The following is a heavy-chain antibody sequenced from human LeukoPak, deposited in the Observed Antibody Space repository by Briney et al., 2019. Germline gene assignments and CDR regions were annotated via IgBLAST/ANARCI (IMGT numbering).Heavy chain of an antibody. Sequence: PGGSLRLSCVVSGLTVSNNYMSWVRQAPGKGLEWVSVIYSDGTTRNADSVKGRFTISRDNSKNTAYLQMDSLRAGDTAVYYCARDKDAWGQGTLVTVFS. J-gene: IGHJ5*02. CDR1: GLTVSNNY. CDR3: ARDKDA. CDR2: IYSDGTT. V-gene: IGHV3-66*01.